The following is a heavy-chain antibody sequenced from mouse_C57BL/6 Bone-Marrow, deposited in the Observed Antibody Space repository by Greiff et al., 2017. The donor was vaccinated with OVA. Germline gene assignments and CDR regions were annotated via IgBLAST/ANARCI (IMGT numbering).Heavy chain of an antibody. D-gene: IGHD1-1*01. J-gene: IGHJ4*01. CDR2: IHPNSGST. V-gene: IGHV1-64*01. Sequence: QVEGQRPGAEVVKPGASVKLSCKASGYTFTSYWMHWVKQRPGQGLEWIGMIHPNSGSTNYNEKFKSKATLTVDKSSSTAYMQLSSLTSEDSAVYYCAKIHLYGSSYEYAMDYWGQGTSVTVSS. CDR3: AKIHLYGSSYEYAMDY. CDR1: GYTFTSYW.